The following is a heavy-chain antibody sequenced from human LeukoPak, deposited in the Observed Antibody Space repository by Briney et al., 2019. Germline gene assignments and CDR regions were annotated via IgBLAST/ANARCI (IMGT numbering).Heavy chain of an antibody. Sequence: PGGSLRLSCAASGFTFSSYAMSWVRQAPGKGLEWVSAISGSGGSTYYADSVKGRFTISRDNSKNTLYLQMNSLRAEDTDVYYCAKDRTHYSGYEYFDYWGQGTLVTVSS. V-gene: IGHV3-23*01. D-gene: IGHD5-12*01. CDR3: AKDRTHYSGYEYFDY. CDR1: GFTFSSYA. CDR2: ISGSGGST. J-gene: IGHJ4*02.